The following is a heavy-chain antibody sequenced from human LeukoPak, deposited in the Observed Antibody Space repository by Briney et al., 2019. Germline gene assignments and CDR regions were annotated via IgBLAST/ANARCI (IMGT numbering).Heavy chain of an antibody. Sequence: PSETLSLTCTVSGGSISSHYWSWIRQPPGKGLEWIGYIYYSGSTNYNPSLKSRVTISVDTSKNQFSLKLSSVTAADTAVYYCARGRDGYNRYYFDYWGQGTLVTVSS. CDR1: GGSISSHY. CDR3: ARGRDGYNRYYFDY. CDR2: IYYSGST. D-gene: IGHD5-24*01. V-gene: IGHV4-59*11. J-gene: IGHJ4*02.